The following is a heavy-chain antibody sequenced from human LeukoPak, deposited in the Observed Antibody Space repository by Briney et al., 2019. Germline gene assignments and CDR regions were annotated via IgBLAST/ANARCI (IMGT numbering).Heavy chain of an antibody. CDR2: ISYDGSNK. D-gene: IGHD3-10*01. V-gene: IGHV3-30*04. CDR1: GFTLSSYA. Sequence: GRSLRLSCAASGFTLSSYAMHWVRQAPGKGLEWVAVISYDGSNKYYADSVKGRFTISRDNAKNSLYLQMNSLRAEDTAVYYCARDFEGSGWFGELLFRPVDYWGQGTLVTVSS. J-gene: IGHJ4*02. CDR3: ARDFEGSGWFGELLFRPVDY.